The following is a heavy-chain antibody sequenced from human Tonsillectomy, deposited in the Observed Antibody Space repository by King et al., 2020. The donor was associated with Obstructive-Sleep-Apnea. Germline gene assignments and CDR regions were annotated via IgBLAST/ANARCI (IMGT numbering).Heavy chain of an antibody. CDR2: ISFDGNKK. CDR1: GFTFSDYA. J-gene: IGHJ5*02. D-gene: IGHD3-10*01. Sequence: VQLVESGGGVVQPGRSLRLSCAASGFTFSDYAMYWVRQAPGKGLEWVAVISFDGNKKLYADSVKGRFTISRDNSKNTLYLQMNSLRAEDTAVYYCAREGPYYYGSGTPWGQGTLVTVSS. V-gene: IGHV3-30*04. CDR3: AREGPYYYGSGTP.